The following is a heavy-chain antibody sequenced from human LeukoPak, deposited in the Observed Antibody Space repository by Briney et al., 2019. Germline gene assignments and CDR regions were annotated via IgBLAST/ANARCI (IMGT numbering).Heavy chain of an antibody. CDR2: IYYSGST. D-gene: IGHD6-19*01. Sequence: SETLSLTCTVSGGSISSSSYYWGWIRQPPGKELEWIGRIYYSGSTYYSPSLRSRVTISADTSKNQFSLKLSSVTAADTAVYYCARVSGSYWYFDLWGRGTLVTVSS. V-gene: IGHV4-39*01. CDR1: GGSISSSSYY. J-gene: IGHJ2*01. CDR3: ARVSGSYWYFDL.